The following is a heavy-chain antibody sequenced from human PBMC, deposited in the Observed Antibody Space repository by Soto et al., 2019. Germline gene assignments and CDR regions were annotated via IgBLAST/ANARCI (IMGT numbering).Heavy chain of an antibody. D-gene: IGHD6-13*01. J-gene: IGHJ4*02. Sequence: QITLKESGPTLVRPTQTLTLTCTFSGISLSTSGVGVGWIRQPPGKAREWLALIYCKDDKRYSPSLKARLTLTKETSKNQLVLTMTNMEPVDPATDYCVHRRSSWYLLDYLGQGTMVSVSS. V-gene: IGHV2-5*01. CDR3: VHRRSSWYLLDY. CDR1: GISLSTSGVG. CDR2: IYCKDDK.